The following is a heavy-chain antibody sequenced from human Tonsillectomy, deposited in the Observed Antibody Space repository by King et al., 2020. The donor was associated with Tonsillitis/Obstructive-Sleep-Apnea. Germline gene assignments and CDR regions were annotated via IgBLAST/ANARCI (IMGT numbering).Heavy chain of an antibody. V-gene: IGHV4-61*01. Sequence: QVQLQESGPGLVKPSETLSLTCTVSGGSVSSGSDYWSWIRQPPGKGLEWIGYIYYSGSTNYNPSLKSRVTISVDTSKNQFSLKLSSVTAADTAVYYCVRVPGAGLRWFDPWGQGTRVTVSS. CDR3: VRVPGAGLRWFDP. J-gene: IGHJ5*02. CDR1: GGSVSSGSDY. D-gene: IGHD3-10*01. CDR2: IYYSGST.